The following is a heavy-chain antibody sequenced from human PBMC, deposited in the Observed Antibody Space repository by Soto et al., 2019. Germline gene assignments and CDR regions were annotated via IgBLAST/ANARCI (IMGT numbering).Heavy chain of an antibody. CDR1: GFTFSNYW. V-gene: IGHV3-7*01. CDR3: ARGRWFDSSGYFFDY. Sequence: PGGSLRLSCGASGFTFSNYWMSRVRQAPGKGLEWVAYIKKDGSEKYYVDSVKGRFTISRDNAKNSLYLQMNSLRAEDMAVYYCARGRWFDSSGYFFDYWGQGTLVTVSS. CDR2: IKKDGSEK. J-gene: IGHJ4*02. D-gene: IGHD3-22*01.